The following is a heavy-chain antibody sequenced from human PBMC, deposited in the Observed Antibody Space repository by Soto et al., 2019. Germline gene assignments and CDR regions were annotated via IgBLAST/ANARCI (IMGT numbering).Heavy chain of an antibody. CDR2: IYRSGST. J-gene: IGHJ6*02. CDR1: GGSVSSGSNY. Sequence: LSLTCSVSGGSVSSGSNYWGWVRQPPGKELEFIGYIYRSGSTRVNTSLKSRVILSMETSKNQFSLNLTSVTALDTAVYFCMRAHESGDFLGMSVWGPGTTVTVSS. CDR3: MRAHESGDFLGMSV. V-gene: IGHV4-61*01. D-gene: IGHD3-10*01.